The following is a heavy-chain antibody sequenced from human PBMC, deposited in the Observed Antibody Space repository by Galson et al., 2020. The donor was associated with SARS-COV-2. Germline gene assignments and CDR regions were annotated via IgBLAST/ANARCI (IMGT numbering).Heavy chain of an antibody. V-gene: IGHV6-1*01. CDR3: TRECSSTSCYSTGNRYSSGWYGRYYFDY. Sequence: SQTLSLTCAISGDSVSSNSAAWNWIRQSPSRGLEWLVRTYYRSTCYNDYAVSVNSRITINPDTSKNQFSLQLNSVTPEDTAVYYCTRECSSTSCYSTGNRYSSGWYGRYYFDYWGQGTLVTVSS. CDR2: TYYRSTCYN. J-gene: IGHJ4*02. D-gene: IGHD2-2*01. CDR1: GDSVSSNSAA.